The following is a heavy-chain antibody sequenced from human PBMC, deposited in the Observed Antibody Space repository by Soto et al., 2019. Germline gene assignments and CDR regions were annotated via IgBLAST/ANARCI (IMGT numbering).Heavy chain of an antibody. D-gene: IGHD1-26*01. CDR3: ARVWETPGWFDP. CDR1: GFTFSSYS. Sequence: EVQLVESGGGLVKPGGSLRLSCAASGFTFSSYSMNWVRQAPGKGLEWVSSISSSSSYIYYADSVKGRFTISRDNAKNSLYLQMNSLRAEDTAVYYCARVWETPGWFDPWGQGNLVTVSS. CDR2: ISSSSSYI. V-gene: IGHV3-21*01. J-gene: IGHJ5*02.